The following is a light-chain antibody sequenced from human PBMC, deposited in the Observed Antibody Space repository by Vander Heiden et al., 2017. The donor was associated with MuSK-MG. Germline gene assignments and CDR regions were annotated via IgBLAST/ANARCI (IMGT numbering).Light chain of an antibody. V-gene: IGKV4-1*01. CDR2: WAS. Sequence: DIVMTQSPDSLAVSLGERATINCKSSQSVLYSSNNKNYLVWYQQKPGQPPKLLISWASTRESGVPDRFSGSGSGTDFTLTISSLQAEDVAVYYCQQYYTTPLTFGQGTKVEIK. J-gene: IGKJ1*01. CDR3: QQYYTTPLT. CDR1: QSVLYSSNNKNY.